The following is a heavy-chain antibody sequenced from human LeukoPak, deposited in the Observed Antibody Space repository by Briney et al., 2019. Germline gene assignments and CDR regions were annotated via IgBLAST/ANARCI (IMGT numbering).Heavy chain of an antibody. V-gene: IGHV3-48*01. Sequence: GSLRLSCAASGFSFSSYSMNWVRQAPGKGLEWVSYISSSSSTIYYADSVKGRFTISRDNAKNSLYLQMNSLRAEDTAVYYCALEWELPDAFDYWGQGTLVTVSS. J-gene: IGHJ4*02. CDR3: ALEWELPDAFDY. CDR2: ISSSSSTI. CDR1: GFSFSSYS. D-gene: IGHD1-26*01.